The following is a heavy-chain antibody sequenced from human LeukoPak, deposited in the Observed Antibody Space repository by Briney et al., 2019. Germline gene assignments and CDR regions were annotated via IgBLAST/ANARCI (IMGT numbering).Heavy chain of an antibody. V-gene: IGHV4-59*01. CDR3: AREVGSSWGLDY. Sequence: SETLSLTCTVSGGSISSYYWSWIRQPPGKGLEWIGHIYYSGSTNYNPSLKSRVTISVDTSKNQFSLKLSSVTAADTAVYYCAREVGSSWGLDYWGQGALVTVSS. D-gene: IGHD6-13*01. J-gene: IGHJ4*02. CDR2: IYYSGST. CDR1: GGSISSYY.